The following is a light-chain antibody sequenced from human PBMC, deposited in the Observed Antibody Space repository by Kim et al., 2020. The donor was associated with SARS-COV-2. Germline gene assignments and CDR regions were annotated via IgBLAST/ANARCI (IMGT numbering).Light chain of an antibody. V-gene: IGLV2-14*03. CDR1: SRDVGGYKY. CDR3: SSYTSSSTLG. CDR2: DVS. J-gene: IGLJ2*01. Sequence: GQWITISCTGTSRDVGGYKYVSWYQQHPGTAPKLMIYDVSNRPSGVSKRCSVSKSGNTASLTISGLQAEDEAEYYCSSYTSSSTLGFGGGTQLTVL.